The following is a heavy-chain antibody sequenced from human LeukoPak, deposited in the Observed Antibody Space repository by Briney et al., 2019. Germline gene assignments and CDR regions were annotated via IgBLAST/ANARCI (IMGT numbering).Heavy chain of an antibody. CDR2: VNPNSGNT. CDR1: GYTFTSYD. D-gene: IGHD3-10*01. CDR3: ARGSLSRITMVRGVIIYY. V-gene: IGHV1-8*01. Sequence: ASVKVSCKASGYTFTSYDINWVRQATGQGLEWMGWVNPNSGNTGYAQKFQGRVTMTRNTSISTAYMELSSLRSEDTAVYYCARGSLSRITMVRGVIIYYWGQGTLVTVSS. J-gene: IGHJ4*02.